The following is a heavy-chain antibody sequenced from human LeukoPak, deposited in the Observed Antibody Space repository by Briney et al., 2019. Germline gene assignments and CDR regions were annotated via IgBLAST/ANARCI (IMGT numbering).Heavy chain of an antibody. J-gene: IGHJ4*02. CDR1: GFAFSNCW. D-gene: IGHD6-13*01. Sequence: PGGSLRLSCAASGFAFSNCWMHWVRQAPGKGPVWVSRINTDGNITTYADSVKGRFTISRDSAKNALYLQMNSLRAEDTAVYYCTRELSGSSSRHFDYWGQGTLVTVSP. CDR2: INTDGNIT. V-gene: IGHV3-74*01. CDR3: TRELSGSSSRHFDY.